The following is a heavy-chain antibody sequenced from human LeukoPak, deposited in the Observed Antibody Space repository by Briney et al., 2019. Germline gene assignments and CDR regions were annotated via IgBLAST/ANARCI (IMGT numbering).Heavy chain of an antibody. V-gene: IGHV3-7*01. Sequence: GGSLRLSCAVSGFTFSSYWMNWVRQAPGKGLEWVASIKKDGGEKSYVDSVKGRFTISRDNAKNSLYLQMSSLRAEDTAVYYCARDGTAAGLYFDLWGQGTLVTVSS. CDR3: ARDGTAAGLYFDL. J-gene: IGHJ4*01. D-gene: IGHD6-13*01. CDR1: GFTFSSYW. CDR2: IKKDGGEK.